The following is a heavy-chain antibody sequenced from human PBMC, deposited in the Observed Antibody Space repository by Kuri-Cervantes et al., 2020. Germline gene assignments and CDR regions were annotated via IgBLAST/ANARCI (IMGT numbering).Heavy chain of an antibody. CDR3: ARESYMVTALDY. Sequence: GESLKISCAASGFTFSDYYMSWIRQAPGKGLEYISYMSSSGSTKYYADSVKGRFTISRDNAKNSLYLQMNSLRAEDTAVYYCARESYMVTALDYWGQGTLVTVSS. J-gene: IGHJ4*02. D-gene: IGHD5-18*01. CDR1: GFTFSDYY. CDR2: MSSSGSTK. V-gene: IGHV3-11*04.